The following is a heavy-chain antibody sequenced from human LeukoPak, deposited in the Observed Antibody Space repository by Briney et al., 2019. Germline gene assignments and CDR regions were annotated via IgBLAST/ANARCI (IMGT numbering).Heavy chain of an antibody. CDR1: GFSFSSYA. CDR3: AKSSYYDSSGYYREYYFDY. CDR2: ISGSGGST. Sequence: PGGSLRLSCVASGFSFSSYAMHWVRQAPGKGLEWVSAISGSGGSTYYADSVKGRFTISRDNSKNTLYLQMNSLRAEDTAVYYCAKSSYYDSSGYYREYYFDYWGQGTLVTVSS. J-gene: IGHJ4*02. V-gene: IGHV3-23*01. D-gene: IGHD3-22*01.